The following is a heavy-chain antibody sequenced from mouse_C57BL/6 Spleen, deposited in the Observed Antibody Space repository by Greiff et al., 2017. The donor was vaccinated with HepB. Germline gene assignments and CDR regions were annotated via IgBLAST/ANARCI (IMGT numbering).Heavy chain of an antibody. J-gene: IGHJ3*01. D-gene: IGHD1-1*01. V-gene: IGHV1-69*01. CDR2: IDPSDSYT. CDR1: GYTFTSYW. Sequence: VQLQQPGAELVMPGASVKLSCKASGYTFTSYWMHWVKQRPGQGLEWIGEIDPSDSYTNYNQKFKGKSTLTVDKSSSTAYMQLSSRTSEDSGVYYCASYGSREAWFAYWGQGTLVTVSA. CDR3: ASYGSREAWFAY.